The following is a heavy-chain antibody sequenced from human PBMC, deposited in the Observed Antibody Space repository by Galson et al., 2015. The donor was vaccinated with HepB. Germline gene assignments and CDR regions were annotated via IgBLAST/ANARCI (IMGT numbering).Heavy chain of an antibody. CDR1: GFTFSSHA. Sequence: SLRLSCAASGFTFSSHAMSWVRQAPGKGLEWVSAISGSGGSTYYADSVKGRFTISRDNPKNTLYLQMNSLRAEDTAVYYCAKDKGGCSGGSCYFADYWGQGTLVTVSS. D-gene: IGHD2-15*01. J-gene: IGHJ4*02. CDR2: ISGSGGST. V-gene: IGHV3-23*01. CDR3: AKDKGGCSGGSCYFADY.